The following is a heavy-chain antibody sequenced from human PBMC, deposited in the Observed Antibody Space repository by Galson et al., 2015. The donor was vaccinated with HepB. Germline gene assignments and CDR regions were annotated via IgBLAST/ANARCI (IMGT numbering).Heavy chain of an antibody. CDR1: GYTFTSYA. CDR2: INAGNGNT. Sequence: SVKVSCKASGYTFTSYAMHWVRQAPGQRLEWMGWINAGNGNTKYSQKFQGRVTITRDTSASTAYMELSSLRSEDTAVYYCARKYSGYDYDDAFDIWGQGTMVTVSS. D-gene: IGHD5-12*01. J-gene: IGHJ3*02. V-gene: IGHV1-3*01. CDR3: ARKYSGYDYDDAFDI.